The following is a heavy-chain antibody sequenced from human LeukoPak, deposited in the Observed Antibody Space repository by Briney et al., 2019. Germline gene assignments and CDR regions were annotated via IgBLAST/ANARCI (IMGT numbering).Heavy chain of an antibody. CDR1: GFTFRNFA. J-gene: IGHJ4*02. Sequence: GGSLRLSCVASGFTFRNFAMSWVRQAPGKGLEWVSAISASDGDNTYYADSVKGRFTISRDNSENTLHLQMSSLRAEDTAVYYCAKFKGHYYYDSSGYCDNWGQGTLVTVSS. CDR2: ISASDGDNT. D-gene: IGHD3-22*01. V-gene: IGHV3-23*01. CDR3: AKFKGHYYYDSSGYCDN.